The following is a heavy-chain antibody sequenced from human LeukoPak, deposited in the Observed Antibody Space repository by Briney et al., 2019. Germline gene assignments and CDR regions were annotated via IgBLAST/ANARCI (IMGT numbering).Heavy chain of an antibody. V-gene: IGHV4-61*01. Sequence: SETLSLTCTVSGASVTNGLYYWSWIRHPPGKGLEWIGYIDYRGNTKYHPSLQSRAFIFVDTSESQFSLRLSSVTAADTAVYYCARRVYDYYYYMDGWGSGTTVTVSS. D-gene: IGHD2/OR15-2a*01. J-gene: IGHJ6*03. CDR2: IDYRGNT. CDR3: ARRVYDYYYYMDG. CDR1: GASVTNGLYY.